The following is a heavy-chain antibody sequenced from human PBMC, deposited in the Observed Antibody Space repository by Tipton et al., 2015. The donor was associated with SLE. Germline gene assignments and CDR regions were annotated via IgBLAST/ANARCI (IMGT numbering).Heavy chain of an antibody. CDR2: IWYDGSKK. Sequence: RSLRLSCTTSGFTFGSYWMGWVRQAPGKGLEWVALIWYDGSKKYYTDSVKGRFTISRDNSKNTLYLQMDSLRAEDTAIYYCARNPWNSPPDYWGQGTLVAVSS. J-gene: IGHJ4*02. CDR3: ARNPWNSPPDY. D-gene: IGHD1/OR15-1a*01. V-gene: IGHV3-33*08. CDR1: GFTFGSYW.